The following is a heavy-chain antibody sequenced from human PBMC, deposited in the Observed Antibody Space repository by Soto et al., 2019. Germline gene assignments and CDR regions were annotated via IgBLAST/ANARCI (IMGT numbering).Heavy chain of an antibody. CDR1: GFTFSSYG. J-gene: IGHJ4*02. D-gene: IGHD3-10*01. CDR3: ARDRAITMVRGVITDRSFDY. V-gene: IGHV3-33*01. CDR2: IWYDGSNK. Sequence: GGSLRLSCAASGFTFSSYGMHWVRQAPGKGLEWVAVIWYDGSNKYYADSVKGRFTISRDNSKNTLYLQMNSLRAEDTAVYYCARDRAITMVRGVITDRSFDYWGQGTLVTVSS.